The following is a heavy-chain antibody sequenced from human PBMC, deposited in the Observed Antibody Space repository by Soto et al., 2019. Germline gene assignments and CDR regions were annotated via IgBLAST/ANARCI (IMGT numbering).Heavy chain of an antibody. D-gene: IGHD3-10*01. V-gene: IGHV1-69*01. CDR3: VRGGSGSRGDY. CDR2: ITPILGTP. J-gene: IGHJ4*02. Sequence: QVQLVQSGAEMKKPGSSVKVSCKTSGGAFSNFAVSWVRQAPGQGLEWVGGITPILGTPSYAQKFQGRVTITADVSTTSAYMEINSLTSEDTDLSYCVRGGSGSRGDYWGQGTLVTVSS. CDR1: GGAFSNFA.